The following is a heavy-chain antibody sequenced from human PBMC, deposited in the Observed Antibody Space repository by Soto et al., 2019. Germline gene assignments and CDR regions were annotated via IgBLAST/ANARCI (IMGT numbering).Heavy chain of an antibody. CDR2: INHSGST. J-gene: IGHJ4*02. CDR1: GGSFSGYY. CDR3: ARGPRDGYIDY. V-gene: IGHV4-34*01. Sequence: SETLSLTCAVYGGSFSGYYWSWIRQPPGKGLEWIGEINHSGSTNYSPSLKSRVTISVDTSKNQFSLKLSSVTAADTAVYYCARGPRDGYIDYWGQGTLVTVSS.